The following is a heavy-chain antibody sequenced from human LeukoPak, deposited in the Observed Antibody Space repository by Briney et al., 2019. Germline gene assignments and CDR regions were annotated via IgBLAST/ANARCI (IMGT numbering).Heavy chain of an antibody. CDR1: GFTFDDYA. V-gene: IGHV3-9*01. CDR3: VKGYCSGGSCYRGAYYFDY. J-gene: IGHJ4*02. Sequence: GGSLRLSCVASGFTFDDYAMHWVRQAPGKGLEWVSGIGWNSVSIRYADSVKGRFTISRDNAKNSLYLQMNSLRAEDTALYYCVKGYCSGGSCYRGAYYFDYWGQGTLVTVSS. D-gene: IGHD2-15*01. CDR2: IGWNSVSI.